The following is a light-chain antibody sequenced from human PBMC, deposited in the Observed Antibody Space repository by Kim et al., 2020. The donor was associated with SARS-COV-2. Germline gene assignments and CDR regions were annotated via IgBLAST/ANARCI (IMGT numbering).Light chain of an antibody. CDR1: KSLGGW. V-gene: IGKV1-5*03. Sequence: IQMTQSPSTLSASVGDRVTITCRASKSLGGWLAWYQQRQGKAPKILFYKASTLESGVPSRFSVSGSGTVFTLTISSLQPDDFATYYCQQYNSPWTFGPGTKVDIK. CDR2: KAS. J-gene: IGKJ3*01. CDR3: QQYNSPWT.